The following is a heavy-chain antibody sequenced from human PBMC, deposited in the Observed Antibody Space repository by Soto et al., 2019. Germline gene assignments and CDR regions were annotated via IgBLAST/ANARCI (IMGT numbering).Heavy chain of an antibody. Sequence: QVQLVESGGGLVKHGGSLRLSCAASGFSFSDYYMSWIRQAPGNGLERVSYIRGSGSTKYYADSGKGRFTISRDNAKNSRYLQMNSLRAEDTAVYYCARARPDIVVVVGETPGYYGMDVWGQGTTVTFSS. D-gene: IGHD2-15*01. CDR1: GFSFSDYY. CDR2: IRGSGSTK. CDR3: ARARPDIVVVVGETPGYYGMDV. J-gene: IGHJ6*02. V-gene: IGHV3-11*01.